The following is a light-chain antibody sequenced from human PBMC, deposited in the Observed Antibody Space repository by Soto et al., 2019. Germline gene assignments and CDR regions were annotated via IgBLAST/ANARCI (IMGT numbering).Light chain of an antibody. J-gene: IGKJ1*01. CDR1: QSISSW. Sequence: DIQMTQSPSTLSASVGDRVTITCRASQSISSWLAWYQQKPGKAPKLLIYKASSLESGVPSRFSGSGSGTEFTLTISSLQPDDFATYYCQQYDSLWKFGPGTKVEIK. CDR2: KAS. CDR3: QQYDSLWK. V-gene: IGKV1-5*03.